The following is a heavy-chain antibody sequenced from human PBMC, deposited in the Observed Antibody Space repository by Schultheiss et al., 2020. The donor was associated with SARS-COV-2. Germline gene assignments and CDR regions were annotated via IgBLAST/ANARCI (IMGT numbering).Heavy chain of an antibody. V-gene: IGHV2-5*08. CDR1: GGSISSYYW. D-gene: IGHD2-2*01. CDR3: AHSTQYCSSTSCYPNWFDP. CDR2: IDWDDDK. J-gene: IGHJ5*02. Sequence: TLSLTCTVSGGSISSYYWSWIRQPPGKALEWLALIDWDDDKRYSPSLKSRLTITKDTSKNQVVLTMTNMDPVDTATYYCAHSTQYCSSTSCYPNWFDPWGQGTLVTVSS.